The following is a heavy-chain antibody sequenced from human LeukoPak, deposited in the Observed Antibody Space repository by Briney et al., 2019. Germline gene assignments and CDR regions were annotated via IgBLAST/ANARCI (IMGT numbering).Heavy chain of an antibody. CDR3: ARPRIAARPQNAFDI. CDR2: INHSGST. Sequence: SETLSLTCAVYGGSFSSYYWSWIRQPPGKGLEWIGEINHSGSTNYNPSLKSRVTISVDTSKNQFSLKLSSVTAADTAVYYCARPRIAARPQNAFDIWGQGTMVTVSS. CDR1: GGSFSSYY. V-gene: IGHV4-34*01. D-gene: IGHD6-6*01. J-gene: IGHJ3*02.